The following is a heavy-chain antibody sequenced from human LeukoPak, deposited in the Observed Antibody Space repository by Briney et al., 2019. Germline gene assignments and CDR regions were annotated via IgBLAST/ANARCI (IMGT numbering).Heavy chain of an antibody. Sequence: SQTLSLTCAISADSLSSNSAAWNCIRQSPSRSLEWLARTYYRSKWYNDYEVYVKSRITINPVTSKNQFSLQLNSVTPEDTAVYYCARETEYRDGYNLGYWGQGSLVTVSS. J-gene: IGHJ4*02. CDR3: ARETEYRDGYNLGY. CDR1: ADSLSSNSAA. CDR2: TYYRSKWYN. V-gene: IGHV6-1*01. D-gene: IGHD5-24*01.